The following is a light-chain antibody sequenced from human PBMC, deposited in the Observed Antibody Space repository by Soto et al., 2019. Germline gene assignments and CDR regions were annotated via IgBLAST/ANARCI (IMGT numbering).Light chain of an antibody. CDR1: QSISSN. V-gene: IGKV3-15*01. CDR3: QQYNNWPPNT. CDR2: GAS. Sequence: EIVMTQSPATVSVSPGERVTLSCRASQSISSNLAWYQQKPGQAPRLLIYGASTRATGTSARFSGSGSGTEFTLTISSLQSEDFAIYYCQQYNNWPPNTFGPGTKVDIK. J-gene: IGKJ1*01.